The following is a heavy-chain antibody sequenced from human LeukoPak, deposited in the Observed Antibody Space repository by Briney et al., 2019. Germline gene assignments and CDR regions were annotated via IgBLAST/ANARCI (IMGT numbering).Heavy chain of an antibody. Sequence: GASVKVSCKASNYTFTSYGISWVRQAPGQGLEWMGWISAYNGNTNYAQKLQGRVTMTTDTSTSTAYMELRSLRSDDTAVYYCAVYYYGSGSYYKYYFDYWGQGTLVTVSS. CDR2: ISAYNGNT. CDR3: AVYYYGSGSYYKYYFDY. CDR1: NYTFTSYG. V-gene: IGHV1-18*01. D-gene: IGHD3-10*01. J-gene: IGHJ4*02.